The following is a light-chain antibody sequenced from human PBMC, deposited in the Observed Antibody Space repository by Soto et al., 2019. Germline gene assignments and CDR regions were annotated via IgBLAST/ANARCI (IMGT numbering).Light chain of an antibody. CDR2: EVN. CDR3: SSYAGNKGYV. CDR1: SSDVGGYNY. V-gene: IGLV2-8*01. Sequence: QSALTQPPSASGSPGQAVTISCTGSSSDVGGYNYVSWYQQHPGKAPKLMIYEVNKRPSGVPDRVSGSKSGNTASLTVSGRQAEDEAHYYCSSYAGNKGYVFGTGTKLTVL. J-gene: IGLJ1*01.